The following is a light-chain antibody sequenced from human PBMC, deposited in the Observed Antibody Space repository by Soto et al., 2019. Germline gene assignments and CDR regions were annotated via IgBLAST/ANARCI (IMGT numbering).Light chain of an antibody. Sequence: DIQMTQSPSTLSASVGDRVTITCRASQSISSWLAWYQQKPGKAPKLLIYDASSLESEVPSRFSGSGSGTEFTLTIRSLQPDDFATYYCQQYNSYPYTFGQGTKLEIK. CDR1: QSISSW. CDR3: QQYNSYPYT. J-gene: IGKJ2*01. V-gene: IGKV1-5*01. CDR2: DAS.